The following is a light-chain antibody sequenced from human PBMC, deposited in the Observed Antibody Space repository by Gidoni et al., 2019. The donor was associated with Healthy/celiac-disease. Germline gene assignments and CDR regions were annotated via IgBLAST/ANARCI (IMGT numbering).Light chain of an antibody. Sequence: DLVMPQSPLSLPVTPGEPASISCRSSQSFLHSNGYSYLDWYLQKPGQSPQLLIYLGSNRASGVPDRFSGSGSGTDFTLKISRVEAEDVGVYYCMQALQTPPTFGQGTKVETK. CDR1: QSFLHSNGYSY. V-gene: IGKV2-28*01. J-gene: IGKJ1*01. CDR2: LGS. CDR3: MQALQTPPT.